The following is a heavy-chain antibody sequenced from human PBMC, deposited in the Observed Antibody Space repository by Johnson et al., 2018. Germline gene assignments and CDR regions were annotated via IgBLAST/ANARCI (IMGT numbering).Heavy chain of an antibody. Sequence: EVQLVESGGGLVKPGGSLRLSCAASGFTFSNAWMSWVRQAPGKGLEWVGRIKSKTDGGTTDYAAPVKGRFTISRDDSKNTLYLQMNSLKTEDTAVYYCTTDSLSDNWNYVGPLYYYYGMDVWGQGTTVTVSS. CDR1: GFTFSNAW. CDR2: IKSKTDGGTT. CDR3: TTDSLSDNWNYVGPLYYYYGMDV. D-gene: IGHD1-7*01. V-gene: IGHV3-15*01. J-gene: IGHJ6*02.